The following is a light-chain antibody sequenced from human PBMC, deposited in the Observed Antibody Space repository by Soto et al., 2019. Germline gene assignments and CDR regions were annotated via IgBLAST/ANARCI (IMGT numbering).Light chain of an antibody. CDR2: GAS. CDR1: QSISDT. J-gene: IGKJ1*01. CDR3: QQYNNWPWT. Sequence: EIVMTQSPATLSVSPGVRATLYCRASQSISDTVAWYQQKPGQAPRLLIHGASTRATGFPARFSGSGSGTDFTLTIRRLQSDDFAGYYCQQYNNWPWTFGQGTKVEIK. V-gene: IGKV3-15*01.